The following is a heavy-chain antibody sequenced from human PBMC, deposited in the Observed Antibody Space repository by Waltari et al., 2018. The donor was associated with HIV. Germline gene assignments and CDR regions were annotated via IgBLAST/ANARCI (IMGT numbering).Heavy chain of an antibody. CDR2: FWSDGAEI. CDR3: ARGYSSSRWIPLYH. D-gene: IGHD6-6*01. V-gene: IGHV3-33*01. CDR1: GFTFTNFA. Sequence: QVQLVESGGGVVQPGTSLTLSCAVSGFTFTNFALHWVRQSPGKRLEWLAVFWSDGAEISYAESVKGRFTISKDSSQKTLYLHLTSLRAEDTALYYCARGYSSSRWIPLYHWGRGTLVTVSS. J-gene: IGHJ4*02.